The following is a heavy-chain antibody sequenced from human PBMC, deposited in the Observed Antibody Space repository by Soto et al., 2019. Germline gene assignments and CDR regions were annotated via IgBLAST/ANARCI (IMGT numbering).Heavy chain of an antibody. J-gene: IGHJ5*02. CDR3: AREPVGPAWFDP. Sequence: QVQLVQSGAEVKKPGASVKVSCKASGYTFINYGISWVRQAPGQGLEWMGWINTYNGNTNYAKKFQGRVTMTTDTTTSTAYMERRSLRSDDTAVYHCAREPVGPAWFDPWGQGTLVTVSS. V-gene: IGHV1-18*01. D-gene: IGHD1-26*01. CDR1: GYTFINYG. CDR2: INTYNGNT.